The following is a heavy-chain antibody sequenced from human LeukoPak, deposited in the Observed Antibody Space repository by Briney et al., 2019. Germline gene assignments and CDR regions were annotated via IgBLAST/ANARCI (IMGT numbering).Heavy chain of an antibody. J-gene: IGHJ4*02. Sequence: GGSLRLSCAASGFTFNTYWMTWVRQAPGKGLEWVANIKQDGSETYYVDSVKGRLTISRDNAKNSLYLQMNSLRAEDTAVYYCARDSSTTFWSGYPDYWGQGTLATVSS. CDR3: ARDSSTTFWSGYPDY. D-gene: IGHD3-3*01. V-gene: IGHV3-7*01. CDR1: GFTFNTYW. CDR2: IKQDGSET.